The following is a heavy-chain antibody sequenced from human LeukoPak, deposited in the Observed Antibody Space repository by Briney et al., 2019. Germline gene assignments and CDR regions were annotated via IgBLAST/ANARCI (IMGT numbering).Heavy chain of an antibody. CDR3: ARGPAVAATRGVFDI. J-gene: IGHJ3*02. CDR1: GESFSNYY. D-gene: IGHD6-19*01. CDR2: INHSGST. Sequence: SETQSLTCAVYGESFSNYYWSWIRQPPGKGLEWIGEINHSGSTNYNPSLKSRVTIPVDTSKNQFSLKLSSVTAADTAVYYCARGPAVAATRGVFDIWGQGTM. V-gene: IGHV4-34*01.